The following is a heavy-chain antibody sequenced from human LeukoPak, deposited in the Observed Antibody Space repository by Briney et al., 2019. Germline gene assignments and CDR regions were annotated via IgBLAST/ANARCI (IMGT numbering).Heavy chain of an antibody. CDR3: AKDRSTYYYGSGSQPFDY. J-gene: IGHJ4*02. CDR2: ISGSGGST. V-gene: IGHV3-23*01. D-gene: IGHD3-10*01. Sequence: GGSLRLSCAASGFTFSSYAMSWVRQAPGKGLEWVSAISGSGGSTYYADSVKGRFTISRDNSKNTLYLQMNSLRAEDTAVYYCAKDRSTYYYGSGSQPFDYWGQGTLVTVSS. CDR1: GFTFSSYA.